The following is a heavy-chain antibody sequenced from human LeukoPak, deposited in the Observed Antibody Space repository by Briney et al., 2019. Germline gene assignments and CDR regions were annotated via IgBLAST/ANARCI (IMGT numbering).Heavy chain of an antibody. D-gene: IGHD3-3*01. V-gene: IGHV3-23*01. CDR1: GFTFSGFS. CDR2: VTSSGGST. CDR3: AKDPALFTIFGVVTRFDY. Sequence: GGSLRLSCAASGFTFSGFSMTWVRQAPGKGLEWVSTVTSSGGSTYYADSVKGRFTNSRDNSKNTLYLQMNSLGAEDTAVYYCAKDPALFTIFGVVTRFDYWGQGTLVTVSS. J-gene: IGHJ4*02.